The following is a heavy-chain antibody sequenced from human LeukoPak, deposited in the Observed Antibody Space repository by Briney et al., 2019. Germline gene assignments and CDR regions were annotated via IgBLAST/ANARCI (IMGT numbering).Heavy chain of an antibody. CDR3: AKDYDILTGYSAVDY. Sequence: GGSLRLSCAASGFTVSSNYMSWVRQAPGKGLEWVSAISGSGGSTYYADSVKGRFTISRDNSKNTLYLQMNSLRAEDTAVYYCAKDYDILTGYSAVDYWGQGTLVTVSS. V-gene: IGHV3-23*01. CDR1: GFTVSSNY. J-gene: IGHJ4*02. D-gene: IGHD3-9*01. CDR2: ISGSGGST.